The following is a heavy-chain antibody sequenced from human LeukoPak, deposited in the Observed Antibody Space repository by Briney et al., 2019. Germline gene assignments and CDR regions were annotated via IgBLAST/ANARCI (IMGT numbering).Heavy chain of an antibody. CDR2: IYYSGST. CDR1: GGSISSGGYY. Sequence: SQTLSLTCTVSGGSISSGGYYWSWIRQHPGKGLERIGYIYYSGSTYYNPSLKSRVTISVDTSKNQFSLKLSSVTAADTAVYYCARGRSGYSGYELDLYYFDYWGQGTLVTVSS. CDR3: ARGRSGYSGYELDLYYFDY. D-gene: IGHD5-12*01. V-gene: IGHV4-31*03. J-gene: IGHJ4*02.